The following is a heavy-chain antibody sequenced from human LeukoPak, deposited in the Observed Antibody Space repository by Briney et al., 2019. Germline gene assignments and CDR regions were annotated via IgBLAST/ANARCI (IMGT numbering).Heavy chain of an antibody. J-gene: IGHJ3*02. D-gene: IGHD4-23*01. Sequence: PSETLSLTCAVYGGSFSGYYWSWIRQPPGKGLEWIGEINHSGSTNYNPSLKSRVTISVDTSKNQFSLKLSSVTAADTAVYYCARINDYGGNVAYAFDIWGQGTMVTVSS. V-gene: IGHV4-34*01. CDR1: GGSFSGYY. CDR2: INHSGST. CDR3: ARINDYGGNVAYAFDI.